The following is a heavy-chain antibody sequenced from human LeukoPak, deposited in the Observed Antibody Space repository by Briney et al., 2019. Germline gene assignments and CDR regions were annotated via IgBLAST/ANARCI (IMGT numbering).Heavy chain of an antibody. J-gene: IGHJ4*02. D-gene: IGHD3-22*01. Sequence: PGGSLRLSCAASEFTVSSKYMSWVRQAPGKGLEWVSIMYDGGRTYYADSVRGRFTISRDNSKNTLHLQMNSLSADDTAVYYCARRLTDSFLDYWGQGTQVTVSS. CDR1: EFTVSSKY. CDR3: ARRLTDSFLDY. CDR2: MYDGGRT. V-gene: IGHV3-53*01.